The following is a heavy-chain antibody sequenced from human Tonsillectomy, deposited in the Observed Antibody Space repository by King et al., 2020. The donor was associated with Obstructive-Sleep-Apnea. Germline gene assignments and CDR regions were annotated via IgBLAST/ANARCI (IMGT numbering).Heavy chain of an antibody. Sequence: VQLQESGPGLVKPSEILSLTCTVSGGAVSTYYWSWIRQPPGKGLEWIGYIYYSGSTNYNRSLKSRVTISLDTPNNQVSLKLSSVTAADTAVYYCARVDCSGGSCYPGDWGQGTLVTVAS. CDR3: ARVDCSGGSCYPGD. J-gene: IGHJ4*02. CDR1: GGAVSTYY. D-gene: IGHD2-15*01. V-gene: IGHV4-59*02. CDR2: IYYSGST.